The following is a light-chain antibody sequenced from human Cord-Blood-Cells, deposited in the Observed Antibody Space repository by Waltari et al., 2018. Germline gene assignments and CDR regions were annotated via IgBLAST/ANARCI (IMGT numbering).Light chain of an antibody. CDR1: QSVSSY. CDR2: DAS. V-gene: IGKV3-11*01. CDR3: QQRSNWPPVLT. Sequence: EIVLTQSPATLSLSPGERATLSCRASQSVSSYLAWYQQKPGQAPRLLIYDASNRATGIPARFSGSGSGTDFTLTISCLEPEDFAVYYCQQRSNWPPVLTFGGGTKVEIK. J-gene: IGKJ4*01.